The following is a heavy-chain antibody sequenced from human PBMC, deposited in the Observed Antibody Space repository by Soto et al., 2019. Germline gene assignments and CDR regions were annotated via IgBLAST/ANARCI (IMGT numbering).Heavy chain of an antibody. Sequence: GGSLRLSCAASGFTFSDYTMNWVRQAPGKGLEWVSYISSSSSTIYYVDSVKGRFTISRDNAKNSLYLQMNSLRDEDTAVYYCAREAGTWHLPLNWFDPWGQGTLVTVSS. V-gene: IGHV3-48*02. CDR2: ISSSSSTI. CDR3: AREAGTWHLPLNWFDP. J-gene: IGHJ5*02. D-gene: IGHD6-19*01. CDR1: GFTFSDYT.